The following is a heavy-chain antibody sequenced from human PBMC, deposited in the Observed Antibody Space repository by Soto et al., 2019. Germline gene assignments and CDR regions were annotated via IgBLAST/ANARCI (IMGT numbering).Heavy chain of an antibody. D-gene: IGHD4-17*01. CDR1: GYSFTSYW. J-gene: IGHJ6*02. Sequence: GESLKISCKGSGYSFTSYWISWVRQMPGKGLEWMGRIDPSDSYTNYSPSFQGHVTISADKSISTACLQWSSLKASDTAMYYCTTTVTTEDYYYYGMDAWGQGTTVTVSS. V-gene: IGHV5-10-1*01. CDR3: TTTVTTEDYYYYGMDA. CDR2: IDPSDSYT.